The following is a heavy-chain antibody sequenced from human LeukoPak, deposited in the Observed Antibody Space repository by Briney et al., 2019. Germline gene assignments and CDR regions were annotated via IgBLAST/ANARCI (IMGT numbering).Heavy chain of an antibody. CDR1: GFTFSSYV. CDR2: ISYDGSNK. Sequence: QSGGSLRLSCAASGFTFSSYVMHWVRQAPGKGLEWVAVISYDGSNKYYADSVKGRFTISRDNSKNTLYLQMNSLRAEDTAVYYCARVMDSRKWELLYYYYYGMDVWGQGTTVTVSS. J-gene: IGHJ6*02. V-gene: IGHV3-30*04. D-gene: IGHD1-26*01. CDR3: ARVMDSRKWELLYYYYYGMDV.